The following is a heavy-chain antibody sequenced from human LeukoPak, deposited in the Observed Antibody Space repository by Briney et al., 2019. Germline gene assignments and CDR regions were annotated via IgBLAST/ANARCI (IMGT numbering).Heavy chain of an antibody. J-gene: IGHJ6*03. CDR2: TYYSGST. D-gene: IGHD3-16*01. CDR3: ARGGGMGYYYYYMDV. Sequence: SETLSLTCTVSGGSISSYYWSWIRQPPGRGLEGIGYTYYSGSTNYNPSLKSRVTISVDTSKNQFSLKLSSVTPADTAVYYCARGGGMGYYYYYMDVWGKGTTVTISS. V-gene: IGHV4-59*01. CDR1: GGSISSYY.